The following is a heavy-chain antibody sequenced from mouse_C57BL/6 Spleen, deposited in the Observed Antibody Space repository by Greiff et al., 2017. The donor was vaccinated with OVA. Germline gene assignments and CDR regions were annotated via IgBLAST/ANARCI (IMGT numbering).Heavy chain of an antibody. J-gene: IGHJ4*01. CDR3: ARVTGYSYAMDY. V-gene: IGHV5-16*01. Sequence: EVKLMESEGGLVQPGSSMKLSCTASGFTFSDYYMAWVRQVPEKGLEWVANINYDGSSTYYLDSLKSRFIISRDNAKNILYLQMSSLKSEDTATYYCARVTGYSYAMDYWGQGTSVTVSS. D-gene: IGHD3-2*02. CDR2: INYDGSST. CDR1: GFTFSDYY.